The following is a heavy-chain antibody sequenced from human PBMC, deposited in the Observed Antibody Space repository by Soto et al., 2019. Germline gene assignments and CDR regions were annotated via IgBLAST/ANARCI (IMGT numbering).Heavy chain of an antibody. CDR2: ISRSANGK. CDR1: GFPFRNYY. Sequence: QEQLVESGGGVVKPGGSLRVSCAASGFPFRNYYMNWIRPIPGKGLGWVASISRSANGKYNTDSVKGRFTIPRDNSKNSVFLPMNGLTVDDRAVYFCSKDRRASPGTLGRSGMDVWGEGTAVTISS. J-gene: IGHJ6*04. D-gene: IGHD6-13*01. V-gene: IGHV3-11*01. CDR3: SKDRRASPGTLGRSGMDV.